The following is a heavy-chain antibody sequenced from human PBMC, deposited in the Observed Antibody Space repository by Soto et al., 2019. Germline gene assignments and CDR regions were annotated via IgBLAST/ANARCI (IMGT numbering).Heavy chain of an antibody. CDR1: GYSFSTYW. CDR2: IYPGDSET. Sequence: PGESLKISCKGSGYSFSTYWIGWVRQMPGKGLEWLGIIYPGDSETRYGPSFQGQVTISADKSISTAYLQWSSLKASDTATYYCARGGVNKDYYDMDVWGQGTTVTVSS. CDR3: ARGGVNKDYYDMDV. V-gene: IGHV5-51*01. D-gene: IGHD2-8*02. J-gene: IGHJ6*02.